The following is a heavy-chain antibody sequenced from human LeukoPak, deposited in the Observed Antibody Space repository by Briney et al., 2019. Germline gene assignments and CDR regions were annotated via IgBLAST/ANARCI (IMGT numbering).Heavy chain of an antibody. D-gene: IGHD2-15*01. CDR3: SRTRISGIDGFDI. V-gene: IGHV3-23*01. CDR1: GFTFSTYA. J-gene: IGHJ3*02. CDR2: VSGSGGRI. Sequence: GGSLRLSCAASGFTFSTYAMSWVRQAPGKGLEWVAAVSGSGGRIYYGDSVKGRFTVSRDNSRNTLYLQMNSLRAEDTALYYCSRTRISGIDGFDIWGQGTMVTVSS.